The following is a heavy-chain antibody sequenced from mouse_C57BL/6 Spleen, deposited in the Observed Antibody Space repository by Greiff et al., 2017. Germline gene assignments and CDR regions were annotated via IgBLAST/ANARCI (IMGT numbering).Heavy chain of an antibody. CDR3: AKGVTGTGGY. D-gene: IGHD4-1*01. CDR1: GYTFTSYW. CDR2: IYPSDSET. Sequence: QVQLQQSGAELVRPGSSVKLSCKASGYTFTSYWMDWVKQRPGQGLEWIGNIYPSDSETHYNQKFKDKATLTVDKSSSTAYMQLSSLTSEDSAVYYCAKGVTGTGGYWGQGTTLTVSS. V-gene: IGHV1-61*01. J-gene: IGHJ2*01.